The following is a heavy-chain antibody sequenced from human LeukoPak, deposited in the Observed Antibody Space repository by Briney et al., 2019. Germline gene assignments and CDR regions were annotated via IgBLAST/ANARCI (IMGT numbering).Heavy chain of an antibody. CDR2: ISSGDGPT. V-gene: IGHV3-11*01. J-gene: IGHJ6*03. CDR1: GFTFSDYY. CDR3: ARGLGVFYYYYYYMDV. D-gene: IGHD3-10*01. Sequence: GGSLRLSCAASGFTFSDYYMTWIRQAPGKGLEWISYISSGDGPTYYADSVKGRFTISRDNAKNSLFLQMNSLRVEDTAVYYCARGLGVFYYYYYYMDVWGKGTTVTVSS.